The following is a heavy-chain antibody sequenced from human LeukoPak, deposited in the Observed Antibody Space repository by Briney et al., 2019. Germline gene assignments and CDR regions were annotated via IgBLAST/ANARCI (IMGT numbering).Heavy chain of an antibody. CDR1: GYTFTGCY. J-gene: IGHJ6*02. CDR3: ARNMITFGAPYYYYGMDV. V-gene: IGHV1-2*02. D-gene: IGHD3-16*01. CDR2: INPNSGGT. Sequence: ASVKVSCKASGYTFTGCYMHWVRQAPGQGLEWMGWINPNSGGTNYAQKFQGRVTMTRDTSIGTAYMELSRLRSDDTAVYYCARNMITFGAPYYYYGMDVWGQRTTVTVSS.